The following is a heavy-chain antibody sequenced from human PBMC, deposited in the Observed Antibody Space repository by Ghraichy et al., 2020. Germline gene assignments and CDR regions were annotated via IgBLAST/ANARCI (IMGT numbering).Heavy chain of an antibody. J-gene: IGHJ4*02. CDR1: GFTITAYA. CDR2: ISSSTSNL. Sequence: GGSLRLSCAVSGFTITAYAMNWVRQAPGKGLEWISYISSSTSNLYYADSVKGRFTVSRDSANNSVYLQMNSLRDEDTAVYYCARARSTATSDYWGQGTLVAVS. CDR3: ARARSTATSDY. D-gene: IGHD4-17*01. V-gene: IGHV3-48*02.